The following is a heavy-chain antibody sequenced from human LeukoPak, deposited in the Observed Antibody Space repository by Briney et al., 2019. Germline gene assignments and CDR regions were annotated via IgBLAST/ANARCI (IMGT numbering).Heavy chain of an antibody. CDR3: ARDYRYYDSSGYYSFDY. Sequence: GGSLRLSCAASGFTFSTYGMNWVRQAPGKGLEWVSYLSGSSGSIYYADSVKGRFTISGDNAKNSLYLQMNSLRDEDTAVYYCARDYRYYDSSGYYSFDYWGQGTLVTVSS. D-gene: IGHD3-22*01. V-gene: IGHV3-48*02. J-gene: IGHJ4*02. CDR1: GFTFSTYG. CDR2: LSGSSGSI.